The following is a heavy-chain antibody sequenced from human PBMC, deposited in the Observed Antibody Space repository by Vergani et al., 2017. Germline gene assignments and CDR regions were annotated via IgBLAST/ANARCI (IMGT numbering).Heavy chain of an antibody. Sequence: QVQLVQSGAEVKKPGASVKVSCKASGYTFTSYGISWVRQAPGQGLEWMGWISAYNGNTNYEQKLQGRVTMTTDTSTSTAYMELRSLRSDDTAVYYCARESDVAVRPYYYYGMDVWGQGTTVTVSS. CDR2: ISAYNGNT. CDR3: ARESDVAVRPYYYYGMDV. V-gene: IGHV1-18*01. CDR1: GYTFTSYG. D-gene: IGHD2-21*01. J-gene: IGHJ6*02.